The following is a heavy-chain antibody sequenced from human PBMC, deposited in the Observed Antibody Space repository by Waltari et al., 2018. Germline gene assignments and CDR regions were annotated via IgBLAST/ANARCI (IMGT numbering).Heavy chain of an antibody. J-gene: IGHJ6*02. V-gene: IGHV3-33*01. CDR1: GFTVSSYG. CDR3: ARDLGVVGARYYYYYGMDV. CDR2: IWYDGSNK. Sequence: QVQLVESGGGVVQPGRSLRLSCAASGFTVSSYGMHGVRQAPGKGREWVGVIWYDGSNKYYADSVKGRFTISRDNSKNTLYLQMNSLRAEDTAVYYCARDLGVVGARYYYYYGMDVWGQGTTVTVSS. D-gene: IGHD1-26*01.